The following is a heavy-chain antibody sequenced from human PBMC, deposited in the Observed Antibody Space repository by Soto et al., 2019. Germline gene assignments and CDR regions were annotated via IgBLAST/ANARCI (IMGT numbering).Heavy chain of an antibody. Sequence: PGGSMRLEWASAELSFSPYYMILLRPAPGKGLEWVSYISSSGSTIYYADSVKGRFTISRDNAKKSLYLQMNSLRAEDTAVYYCARDPQNYWVYYYLYMDVWGKGTTVTVS. CDR1: ELSFSPYY. V-gene: IGHV3-11*01. D-gene: IGHD2-8*02. CDR3: ARDPQNYWVYYYLYMDV. CDR2: ISSSGSTI. J-gene: IGHJ6*03.